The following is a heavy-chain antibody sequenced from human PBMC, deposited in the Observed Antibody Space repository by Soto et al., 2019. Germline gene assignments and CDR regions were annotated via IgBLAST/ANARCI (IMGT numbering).Heavy chain of an antibody. D-gene: IGHD2-2*01. Sequence: SSVKTSCKASGATFSSHAISWVRQARGLGLELIGGIIPIFGTPNYSQKFQGRVTITADKSTSTAYMELSSLRSEDTAVYYCARATGXCSSTSCYDAYYYGMDVWGQGTTVTVSS. J-gene: IGHJ6*02. CDR1: GATFSSHA. CDR2: IIPIFGTP. CDR3: ARATGXCSSTSCYDAYYYGMDV. V-gene: IGHV1-69*06.